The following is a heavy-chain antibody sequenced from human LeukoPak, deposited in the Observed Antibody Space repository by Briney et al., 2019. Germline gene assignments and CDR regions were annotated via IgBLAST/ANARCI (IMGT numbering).Heavy chain of an antibody. V-gene: IGHV3-23*01. J-gene: IGHJ6*02. Sequence: GSLRLSCAASGFTFSSYAMSWVRPAPGKGLEWVSAISGSGGSTYYADSVKGRFTISRDNSKNTLYLQMNSLRAEDTAVYYCAKAPRAAAGTYNGMDVWGQGTTVTVSS. CDR1: GFTFSSYA. D-gene: IGHD6-13*01. CDR2: ISGSGGST. CDR3: AKAPRAAAGTYNGMDV.